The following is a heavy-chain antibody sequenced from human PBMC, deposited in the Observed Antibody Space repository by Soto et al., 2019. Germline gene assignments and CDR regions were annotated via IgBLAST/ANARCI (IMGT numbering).Heavy chain of an antibody. V-gene: IGHV3-23*01. CDR1: GFTFSSYA. CDR3: AKDVTYSFDRSGHMSASDL. J-gene: IGHJ6*02. D-gene: IGHD3-22*01. CDR2: ISAGGGST. Sequence: VGSLRLSCAASGFTFSSYAMSWVRQAPGKGLEWVSAISAGGGSTYYADSVKGRFTISRDNSKNSLYLQMNSLRAEDTAVYSCAKDVTYSFDRSGHMSASDLRGQGSMCTLAS.